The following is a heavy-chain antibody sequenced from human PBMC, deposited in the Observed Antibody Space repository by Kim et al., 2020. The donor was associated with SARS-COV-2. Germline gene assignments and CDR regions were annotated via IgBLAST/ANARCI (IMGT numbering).Heavy chain of an antibody. D-gene: IGHD3-10*01. CDR3: ARTSYSLFSMVRGRGYYYGMDV. CDR1: GFTFSSYS. Sequence: GGSLRLSCAASGFTFSSYSMNWVRQAPGKGLEWVSYISSSSSTIYYADSVKGRFTISRDNAKNSLYLQMNSLRDEDTAVYYCARTSYSLFSMVRGRGYYYGMDVWGQGTTVTVSS. CDR2: ISSSSSTI. J-gene: IGHJ6*02. V-gene: IGHV3-48*02.